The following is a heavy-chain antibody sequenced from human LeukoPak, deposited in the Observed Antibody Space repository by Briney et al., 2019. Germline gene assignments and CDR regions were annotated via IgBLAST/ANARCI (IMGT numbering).Heavy chain of an antibody. CDR1: GVTFSSYA. J-gene: IGHJ4*02. CDR3: ARVRGRYYFDY. CDR2: ISYDGSNK. Sequence: GGSLRLSCAASGVTFSSYAMHWVRQAPGKGLEWVAVISYDGSNKYYADSVKGRFTISRDNSKNTLYLQMNSLRAEDTAVYYCARVRGRYYFDYWAQGTLVTVSS. D-gene: IGHD6-25*01. V-gene: IGHV3-30-3*01.